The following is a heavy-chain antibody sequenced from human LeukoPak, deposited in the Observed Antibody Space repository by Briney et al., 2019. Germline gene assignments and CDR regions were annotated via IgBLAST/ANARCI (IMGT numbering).Heavy chain of an antibody. CDR3: ASSYSYDLLDY. J-gene: IGHJ4*02. D-gene: IGHD5-18*01. CDR1: GFTFSSYA. Sequence: GGSLRLSCAASGFTFSSYAMSWVRQAPGKGLEWVSAISGSGGSTYYADSVKGRFTISRDNSKNTLYLRMNSLRAEDTAVYYCASSYSYDLLDYWGQGTLVTVSS. V-gene: IGHV3-23*01. CDR2: ISGSGGST.